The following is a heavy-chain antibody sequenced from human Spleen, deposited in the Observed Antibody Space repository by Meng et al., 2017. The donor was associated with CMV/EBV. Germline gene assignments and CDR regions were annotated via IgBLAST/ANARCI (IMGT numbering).Heavy chain of an antibody. J-gene: IGHJ3*02. CDR2: IYYSGST. CDR3: ARVFEVSGGAFDI. V-gene: IGHV4-59*01. Sequence: SETLSLTCTVSGGSISSYYWSWIRQPPGKGLEWIGYIYYSGSTNYNPSLKSRVTISVDTPKNQSSLKLSSVTAADTAVYYCARVFEVSGGAFDIWGQGTMVTVSS. D-gene: IGHD3-3*01. CDR1: GGSISSYY.